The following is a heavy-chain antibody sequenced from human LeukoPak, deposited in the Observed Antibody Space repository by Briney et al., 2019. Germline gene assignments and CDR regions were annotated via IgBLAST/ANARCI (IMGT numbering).Heavy chain of an antibody. CDR2: INHSGST. Sequence: PSETLSLTCAVYGGSFSGYYWSWIRQPPGKGLEWIGEINHSGSTNYNPSLKSRVTISVDTSKNQFSLKLSSVTVADTAVYYCARHGGSWRIDYWGQGTLVTVSS. J-gene: IGHJ4*02. CDR3: ARHGGSWRIDY. CDR1: GGSFSGYY. V-gene: IGHV4-34*01. D-gene: IGHD2-15*01.